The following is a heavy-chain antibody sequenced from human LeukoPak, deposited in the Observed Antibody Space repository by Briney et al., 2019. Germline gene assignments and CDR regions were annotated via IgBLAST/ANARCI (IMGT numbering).Heavy chain of an antibody. CDR3: ARGMRYFVWLLRIDAFDI. D-gene: IGHD3-9*01. CDR1: GYTFTGYY. V-gene: IGHV1-2*02. Sequence: ASVKVSCKASGYTFTGYYMHWVRQAPGQGLEWMGWINPNSGGTNYAQKFQGRVTMTRDTSISTAYMELSRLRSDDTAVYYCARGMRYFVWLLRIDAFDIWGQGTMVTVSS. CDR2: INPNSGGT. J-gene: IGHJ3*02.